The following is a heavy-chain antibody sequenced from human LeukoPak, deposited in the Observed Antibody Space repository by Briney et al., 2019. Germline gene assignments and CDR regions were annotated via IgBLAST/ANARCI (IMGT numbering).Heavy chain of an antibody. J-gene: IGHJ5*02. V-gene: IGHV2-5*02. CDR2: IYWDDDK. CDR1: GFSLSTSGVG. Sequence: KQAGPTLVKPTQTLTLTCTFSGFSLSTSGVGVGWIRQPPGKALEWLALIYWDDDKRYSPSLKSRLTITKDTSKNQVVLTMTNMDPVYTATYYCAHRQGYYYDTPRWFDPWGQGTLVTVSS. CDR3: AHRQGYYYDTPRWFDP. D-gene: IGHD3-22*01.